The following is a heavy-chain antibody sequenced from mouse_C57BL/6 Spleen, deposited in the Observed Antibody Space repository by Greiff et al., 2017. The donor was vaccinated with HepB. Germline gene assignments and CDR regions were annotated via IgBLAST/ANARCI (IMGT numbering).Heavy chain of an antibody. V-gene: IGHV1-61*01. J-gene: IGHJ3*01. CDR2: IYPSDSET. Sequence: QVKLQQSGAELVRPGSSVKLSCKASGYTFTSYWMDWVKQRPGQGLEWIGNIYPSDSETPYIQKFKDKATLTVDKSSSTAYMQLSSLTSEDSAVYYCAREGDGYLAYWGQGTLVTVSA. CDR3: AREGDGYLAY. D-gene: IGHD2-3*01. CDR1: GYTFTSYW.